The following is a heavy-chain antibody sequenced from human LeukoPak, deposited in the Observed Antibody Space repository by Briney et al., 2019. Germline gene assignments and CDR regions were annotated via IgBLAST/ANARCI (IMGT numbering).Heavy chain of an antibody. V-gene: IGHV4-4*07. J-gene: IGHJ6*03. CDR1: GGSISSYY. CDR2: IYTSGST. D-gene: IGHD3-22*01. Sequence: LETLSLTCTVSGGSISSYYWSWIRQPAGKGLEWIGRIYTSGSTNYNPSLKSRVTMSVDTSKNQFSLKLSSVTAADTAVYYCARDYYYDSSGYYYYYYYMDVWGKGTTVTVSS. CDR3: ARDYYYDSSGYYYYYYYMDV.